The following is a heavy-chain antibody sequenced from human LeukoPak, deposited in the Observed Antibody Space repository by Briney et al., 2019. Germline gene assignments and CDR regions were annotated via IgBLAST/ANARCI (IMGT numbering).Heavy chain of an antibody. V-gene: IGHV1-69*13. CDR1: GCTFRSYA. D-gene: IGHD4-17*01. CDR2: IIPMINTP. Sequence: SVKVSCKASGCTFRSYAITWVRQAPGKGLEWMGGIIPMINTPKYAQKFQGRVSITADESTSTGYMEVSSLRSEDTAVYYCAIFQGTYGDNENDYWGQGTLVTVSS. J-gene: IGHJ4*02. CDR3: AIFQGTYGDNENDY.